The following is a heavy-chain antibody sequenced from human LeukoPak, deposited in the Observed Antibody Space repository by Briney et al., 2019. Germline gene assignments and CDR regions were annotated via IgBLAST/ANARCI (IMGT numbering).Heavy chain of an antibody. V-gene: IGHV3-11*01. CDR3: AKVYDFWSGYIDY. Sequence: GGSLRLSCAASGFTFSDYYMSWIRQAPGKGLEWVSYISSSGSTIYYADSVKGRFTISRDNAKNSLYLQMSSLRAGDTAVYYCAKVYDFWSGYIDYWGQGTLVTVSS. CDR2: ISSSGSTI. D-gene: IGHD3-3*01. J-gene: IGHJ4*02. CDR1: GFTFSDYY.